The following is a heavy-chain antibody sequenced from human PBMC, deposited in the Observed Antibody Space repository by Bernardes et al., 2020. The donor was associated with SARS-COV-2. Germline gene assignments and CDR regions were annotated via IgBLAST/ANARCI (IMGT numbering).Heavy chain of an antibody. CDR2: IYYSGST. V-gene: IGHV4-39*01. J-gene: IGHJ4*02. CDR3: ASRAVDTAMDRFDY. CDR1: GGSISSSSYY. D-gene: IGHD5-18*01. Sequence: SETLSLTCTVSGGSISSSSYYWGWIRQPPGKGLEWIGSIYYSGSTYYNPSLKSRVTISVDTSKNQFSLKLSSVTAADTAVSYCASRAVDTAMDRFDYWGQGTLVTVSS.